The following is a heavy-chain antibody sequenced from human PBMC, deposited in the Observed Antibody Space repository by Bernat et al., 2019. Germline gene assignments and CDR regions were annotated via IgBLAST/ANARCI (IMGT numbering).Heavy chain of an antibody. CDR3: VKRVGMAGPYYFDY. CDR2: ISSNGGST. D-gene: IGHD1-14*01. V-gene: IGHV3-64D*06. J-gene: IGHJ4*02. CDR1: GFTFSSYA. Sequence: EVQLVESGGGLVQPGGSLRLSCSASGFTFSSYAMHWVRQAPGKGLEYVSAISSNGGSTYYADSVKGRFTISRDNSKNTLYLQMSSLRAEDTAVYDCVKRVGMAGPYYFDYWGQGTLVTVSS.